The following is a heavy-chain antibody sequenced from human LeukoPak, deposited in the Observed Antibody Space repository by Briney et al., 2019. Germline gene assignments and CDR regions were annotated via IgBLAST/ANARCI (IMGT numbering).Heavy chain of an antibody. D-gene: IGHD6-13*01. CDR3: ASGSSPYSNYYDY. CDR2: IIPIFGTA. V-gene: IGHV1-69*13. J-gene: IGHJ4*02. Sequence: ASVKVSCKASGGTFSSYAISWVRQAPGQGLEWMGGIIPIFGTANYAQKFQGRVTITADESTSTAYMELSSLRSEDTAVYYCASGSSPYSNYYDYWGQGTLVTVSS. CDR1: GGTFSSYA.